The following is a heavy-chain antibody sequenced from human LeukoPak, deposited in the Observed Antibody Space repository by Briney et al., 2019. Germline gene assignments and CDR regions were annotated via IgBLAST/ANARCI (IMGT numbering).Heavy chain of an antibody. J-gene: IGHJ4*02. CDR2: IYYSGST. CDR3: ARDSSGNFDY. V-gene: IGHV4-39*07. D-gene: IGHD6-19*01. CDR1: GGSISSSSYY. Sequence: SETLSLTCTVSGGSISSSSYYWGWIRQPPGKGLEWIGSIYYSGSTYYNPSLKSRVTISVDTSKNQFSLKLSSVTAADTAVYYCARDSSGNFDYWGRGTLVTVSS.